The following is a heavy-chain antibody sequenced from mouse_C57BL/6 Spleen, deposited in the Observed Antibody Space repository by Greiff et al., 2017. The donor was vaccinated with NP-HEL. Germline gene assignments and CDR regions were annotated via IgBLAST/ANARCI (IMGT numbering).Heavy chain of an antibody. D-gene: IGHD2-4*01. Sequence: QLQQPGAELVKPGASVKLSCKASGYTFTSYWMHWVKQRPGQGLEWIGMIHPNSGSTNYNEKFKSKATLTVDKSSSTAYMQLSSLTSEDSAVYYCATYYDYDGYFDYWGQGTTLTVSS. CDR3: ATYYDYDGYFDY. V-gene: IGHV1-64*01. CDR1: GYTFTSYW. J-gene: IGHJ2*01. CDR2: IHPNSGST.